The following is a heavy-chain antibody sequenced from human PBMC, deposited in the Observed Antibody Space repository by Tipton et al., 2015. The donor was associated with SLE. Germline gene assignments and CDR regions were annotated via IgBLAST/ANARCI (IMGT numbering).Heavy chain of an antibody. D-gene: IGHD3-3*01. V-gene: IGHV3-9*01. CDR1: GFNFDNYA. CDR2: ISWNGGSV. CDR3: TKDRLRFLEWLSDYMDV. Sequence: RSLRLSCAGSGFNFDNYALHWVRLAPGKGLEWVSGISWNGGSVGYADSVKGRFTISRDNAKNSVYLEMDSLKAEDTALYYCTKDRLRFLEWLSDYMDVWGEGTMVIVSS. J-gene: IGHJ6*03.